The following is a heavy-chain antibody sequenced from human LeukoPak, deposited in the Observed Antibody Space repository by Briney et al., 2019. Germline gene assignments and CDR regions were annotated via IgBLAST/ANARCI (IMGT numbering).Heavy chain of an antibody. CDR2: IRYDGSNK. Sequence: GGSLRLSCAASRYTFSSYGMHWVRQAPGKGLEWVAFIRYDGSNKYYADSVKGRFTISRDNSKNIVDLQMNSLRAEDTAVYYCARDYDSGTYYINYWGQGTLVTVSS. CDR3: ARDYDSGTYYINY. D-gene: IGHD3-10*01. J-gene: IGHJ4*02. V-gene: IGHV3-30*02. CDR1: RYTFSSYG.